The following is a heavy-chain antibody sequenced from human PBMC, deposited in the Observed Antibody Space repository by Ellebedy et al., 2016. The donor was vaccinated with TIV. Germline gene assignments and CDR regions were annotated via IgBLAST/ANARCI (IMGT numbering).Heavy chain of an antibody. V-gene: IGHV3-53*01. Sequence: GESLKISCAASGFTVSNNFMTWVRQAPGKGLEWVSLIYSVGSTLYADSVKGRFTISRDNSRNTLYLQINNLGVDDTAVYYCARKTDTTRSGDFWGQGTLVTVS. D-gene: IGHD5-18*01. CDR1: GFTVSNNF. CDR3: ARKTDTTRSGDF. J-gene: IGHJ4*02. CDR2: IYSVGST.